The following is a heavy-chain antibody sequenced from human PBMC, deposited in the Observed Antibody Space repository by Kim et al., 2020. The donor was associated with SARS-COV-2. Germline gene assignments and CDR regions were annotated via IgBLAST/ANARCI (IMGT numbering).Heavy chain of an antibody. V-gene: IGHV4-31*03. Sequence: SETLSLTCTVSGGSISSGGYYWSWIRQHPGKGLEWIGYIYYSGSTYYNPSLKSRVTISVDTSNQFSLKLSSVTAADTAVYYCARIYGSGRGWFDPWGQGTLVTVSS. CDR1: GGSISSGGYY. CDR2: IYYSGST. CDR3: ARIYGSGRGWFDP. J-gene: IGHJ5*02. D-gene: IGHD3-10*01.